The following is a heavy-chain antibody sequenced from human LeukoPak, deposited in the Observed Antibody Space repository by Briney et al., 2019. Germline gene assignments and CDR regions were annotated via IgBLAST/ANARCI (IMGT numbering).Heavy chain of an antibody. CDR2: INHSGST. J-gene: IGHJ4*02. D-gene: IGHD6-13*01. CDR1: GGSFSGYY. V-gene: IGHV4-34*01. Sequence: PSETLSLTCAVYGGSFSGYYWSWIRQPPGKGLEWIGEINHSGSTNYNPSLKSRVTISVDTSKNQFSLKLSSVTAADTAGYYCASRTAAGLYYFDYWGQGTLVTVSS. CDR3: ASRTAAGLYYFDY.